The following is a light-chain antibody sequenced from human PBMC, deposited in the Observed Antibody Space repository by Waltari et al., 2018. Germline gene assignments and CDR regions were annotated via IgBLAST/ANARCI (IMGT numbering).Light chain of an antibody. CDR2: EVN. CDR1: SNDVGGYNY. V-gene: IGLV2-8*01. Sequence: QSALTQPPSASGSRGQSVTISCTGTSNDVGGYNYVSWYQHHPGEAPELMIFEVNKRPSGVPDRFSRSKSGNTASLTVSGLQAEDDADYYCSSYAGSNNLVFGTGTKVTVL. J-gene: IGLJ1*01. CDR3: SSYAGSNNLV.